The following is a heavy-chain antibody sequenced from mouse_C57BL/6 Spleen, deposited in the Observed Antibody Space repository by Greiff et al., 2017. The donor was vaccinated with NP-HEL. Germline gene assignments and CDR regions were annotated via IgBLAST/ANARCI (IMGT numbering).Heavy chain of an antibody. D-gene: IGHD2-5*01. CDR2: IRNKANGYTT. J-gene: IGHJ3*01. V-gene: IGHV7-3*01. CDR1: GFTFTDYY. Sequence: EVQLVESGGGLVQPGGSLSLSCAASGFTFTDYYMSWVRQPPGKALEWLGFIRNKANGYTTEYSASVKGRFTISRDNSQSILYLQMNALRAEDSATYYCARYNYYSNSPLAYWGQGTLVTVSA. CDR3: ARYNYYSNSPLAY.